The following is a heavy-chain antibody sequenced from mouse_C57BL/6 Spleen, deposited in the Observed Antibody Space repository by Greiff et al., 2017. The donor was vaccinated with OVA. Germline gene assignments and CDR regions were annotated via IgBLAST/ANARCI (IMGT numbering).Heavy chain of an antibody. V-gene: IGHV1-4*01. D-gene: IGHD4-1*01. CDR1: GYTFTRYT. J-gene: IGHJ2*01. CDR3: ARDPSGVDY. CDR2: INPSSGYT. Sequence: VQLQQSGAELARPGASVKMSCKASGYTFTRYTMHWVKQRPGQGLEWIGYINPSSGYTKYNQKFKDKATLTADKSSSTAYMQLSSLTSEDSAVYYCARDPSGVDYWGQGTTLTVSS.